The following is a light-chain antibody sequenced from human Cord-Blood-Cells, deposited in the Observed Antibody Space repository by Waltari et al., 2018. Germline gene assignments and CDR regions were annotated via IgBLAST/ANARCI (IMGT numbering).Light chain of an antibody. CDR1: NIGSKS. CDR3: QVWDSSSDHRV. V-gene: IGLV3-21*04. J-gene: IGLJ3*02. CDR2: YDS. Sequence: SYVLTQPPSVSVAPGKTARITCGGNNIGSKSVNWYQQEPGQAPVLFIYYDSDRPSGLPERFSGSNSGNTATLTISMFEAGDEADYYCQVWDSSSDHRVFGGGIKLTVL.